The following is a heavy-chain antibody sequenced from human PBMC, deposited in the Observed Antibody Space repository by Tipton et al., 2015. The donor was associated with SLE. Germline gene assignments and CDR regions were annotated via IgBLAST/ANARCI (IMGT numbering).Heavy chain of an antibody. CDR1: GGSISSGGYS. V-gene: IGHV4-30-2*01. J-gene: IGHJ1*01. Sequence: TLSLTCTVSGGSISSGGYSWSWIRQPPGKGLEWIGYIFHSGTTYYKPSLKTRLSMSVDKSKNQFSLNLSSVTAADTAVYYCASDCGHDCSPMEYVPHWGQGTLVTVSS. CDR2: IFHSGTT. D-gene: IGHD2-21*01. CDR3: ASDCGHDCSPMEYVPH.